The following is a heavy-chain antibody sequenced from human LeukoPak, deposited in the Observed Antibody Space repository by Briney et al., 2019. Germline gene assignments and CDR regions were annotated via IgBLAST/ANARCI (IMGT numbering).Heavy chain of an antibody. V-gene: IGHV4-61*05. CDR2: IYYSGST. D-gene: IGHD3-10*01. J-gene: IGHJ6*03. CDR1: GGSISSSSYY. CDR3: ARARITMVRGVYYMDV. Sequence: PSETLSLTCTVSGGSISSSSYYWGWIRQPPGKGLEWIGYIYYSGSTNYNPSLKSRVTISVDTSKNQFSLKLSSVTAADTAVYYCARARITMVRGVYYMDVWGKGATVTVSS.